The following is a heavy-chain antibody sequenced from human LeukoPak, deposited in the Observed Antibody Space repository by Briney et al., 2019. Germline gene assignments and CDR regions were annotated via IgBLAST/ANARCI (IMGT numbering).Heavy chain of an antibody. CDR2: IGTAGEI. CDR1: GFTFSSYD. J-gene: IGHJ2*01. D-gene: IGHD6-13*01. V-gene: IGHV3-13*01. CDR3: ARAAYSSTWYSRYFDL. Sequence: QSGGSLRLSCAASGFTFSSYDIHWVRQATGKCLEWVSGIGTAGEIYYPGSVKGRFTISRENAKNSLYLQMNSLRAGDTAVYYCARAAYSSTWYSRYFDLWGRGTLVTVSS.